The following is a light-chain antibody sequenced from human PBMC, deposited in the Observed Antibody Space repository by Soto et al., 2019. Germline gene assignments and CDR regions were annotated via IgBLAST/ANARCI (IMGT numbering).Light chain of an antibody. J-gene: IGKJ1*01. CDR3: QQYYSYPWT. CDR2: KAS. V-gene: IGKV1-5*03. CDR1: QSVGKY. Sequence: DIQMTQSPSTLSASVGDRVTITCRASQSVGKYLAWYQQRPGKAPKGIISKASILESGAPSRFSGSGSGTELTLTISSLQPEDFATYYCQQYYSYPWTFGRGTKV.